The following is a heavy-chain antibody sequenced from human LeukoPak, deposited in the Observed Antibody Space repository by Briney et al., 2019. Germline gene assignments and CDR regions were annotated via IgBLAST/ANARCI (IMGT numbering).Heavy chain of an antibody. CDR1: GGSISSYY. V-gene: IGHV4-59*01. Sequence: SETLSLTCTVSGGSISSYYWSWIRQPPGKGLEWIGYIYYSGSTNYNPSLKSRVTISVDTSKSQFSLKLSSVTAADTAVYYCARWSAAARYFDLWGRGTLVTVS. D-gene: IGHD2-2*01. CDR3: ARWSAAARYFDL. J-gene: IGHJ2*01. CDR2: IYYSGST.